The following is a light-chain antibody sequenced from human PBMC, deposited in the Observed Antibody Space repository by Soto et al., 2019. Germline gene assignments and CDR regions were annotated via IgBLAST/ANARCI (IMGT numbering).Light chain of an antibody. Sequence: QSVLTQPPSASGTPGQRVTISCSGSSSNIGSNTVNWYQHLPGTAPKVLIYTNDQRPSGVPDRLSGSKSGTSASLAISGLQSEDEADYFCAAWDDSLSRVVFGGGTKLTVL. CDR1: SSNIGSNT. V-gene: IGLV1-44*01. CDR3: AAWDDSLSRVV. CDR2: TND. J-gene: IGLJ3*02.